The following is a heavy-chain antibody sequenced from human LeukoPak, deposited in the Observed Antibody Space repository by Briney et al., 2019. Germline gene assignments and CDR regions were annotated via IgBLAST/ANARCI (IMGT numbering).Heavy chain of an antibody. J-gene: IGHJ4*02. D-gene: IGHD6-19*01. CDR2: IIPIVGIA. CDR3: ARSVGSGWNYFDY. CDR1: GGTFSSYA. Sequence: GASVKVSCKASGGTFSSYAISWVRQAPGQGLEWMGRIIPIVGIANYAQKFQGRVTITADKSTSTAYMELSSLRSEDTAVYYCARSVGSGWNYFDYWGQGTLVTVSS. V-gene: IGHV1-69*04.